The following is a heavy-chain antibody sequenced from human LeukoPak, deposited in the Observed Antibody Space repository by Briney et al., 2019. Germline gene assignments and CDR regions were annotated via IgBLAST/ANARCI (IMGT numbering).Heavy chain of an antibody. V-gene: IGHV3-66*01. Sequence: GGSLRLSCAASGFTFSSYSMSWVRQAPGKGLEWVSVIYSGGSTYYADSVKGRFTISRDNSKNTLYLQMNSLRAEDTAVYYCAREWHSSGWAGFDYWGQGTLVTVSS. CDR3: AREWHSSGWAGFDY. CDR2: IYSGGST. D-gene: IGHD6-19*01. CDR1: GFTFSSYS. J-gene: IGHJ4*02.